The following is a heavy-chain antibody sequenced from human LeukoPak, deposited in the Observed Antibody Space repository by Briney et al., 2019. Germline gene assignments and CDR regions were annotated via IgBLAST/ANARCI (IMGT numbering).Heavy chain of an antibody. J-gene: IGHJ4*02. V-gene: IGHV3-33*01. D-gene: IGHD2-21*02. CDR2: IWYDGSNK. Sequence: PGGSLRLSCAASGFTFSSYGMHWVRQAPGKGLEWVAVIWYDGSNKYYADSVKGRFTISRDNSKNTLYLQMNSLRAEDTAVYYCARSTLVVTAPFDYWGRGTLVTVSS. CDR3: ARSTLVVTAPFDY. CDR1: GFTFSSYG.